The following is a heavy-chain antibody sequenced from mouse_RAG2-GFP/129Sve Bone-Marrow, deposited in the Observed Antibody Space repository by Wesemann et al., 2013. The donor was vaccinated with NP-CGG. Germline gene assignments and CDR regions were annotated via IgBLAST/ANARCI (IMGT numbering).Heavy chain of an antibody. D-gene: IGHD2-4*01. Sequence: EVQLQQSGAELVKPGASVKLSCTASGFNIKDTYMHWVKQRPEQGLEWIGRIDPANGNTKYDPKFQGKATITADTSSNTAYLQLSSLTSEDTAVYYCASSLYYDYDRFAYWGQGTLVTVSA. CDR1: GFNIKDTY. V-gene: IGHV14-3*02. CDR3: ASSLYYDYDRFAY. CDR2: IDPANGNT. J-gene: IGHJ3*01.